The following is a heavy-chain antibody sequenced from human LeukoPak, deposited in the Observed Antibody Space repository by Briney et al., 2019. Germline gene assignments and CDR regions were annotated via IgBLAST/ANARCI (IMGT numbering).Heavy chain of an antibody. CDR1: GGSFSGYY. CDR3: ASYYYDSSGHPFFDY. Sequence: SETLSLTCAVYGGSFSGYYWSWIRQPPGKGLEWIGYIYYSGSTNYNPSLKSRVTISVDTSKNQFSLKLSSVTAADTAVYYCASYYYDSSGHPFFDYWGQGTLVTVSS. J-gene: IGHJ4*02. CDR2: IYYSGST. D-gene: IGHD3-22*01. V-gene: IGHV4-34*11.